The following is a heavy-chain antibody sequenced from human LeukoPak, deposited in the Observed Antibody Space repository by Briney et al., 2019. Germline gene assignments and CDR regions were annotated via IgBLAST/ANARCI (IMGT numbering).Heavy chain of an antibody. CDR3: ARWDSSGFWSGYTYYFDY. CDR2: ISSSGSYI. Sequence: PGGSLRLXCAASGFTFSIYSMNWVRQAPGKGLEWVSSISSSGSYIYYADSVKGRFTISRDNANNSLYLQMNSLRAEDTAVYYCARWDSSGFWSGYTYYFDYWGQGTLVTVSS. V-gene: IGHV3-21*01. J-gene: IGHJ4*02. D-gene: IGHD3-3*01. CDR1: GFTFSIYS.